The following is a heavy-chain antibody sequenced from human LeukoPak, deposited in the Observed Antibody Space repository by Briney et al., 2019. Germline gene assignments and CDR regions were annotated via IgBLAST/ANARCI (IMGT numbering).Heavy chain of an antibody. J-gene: IGHJ4*02. CDR1: GYTFTNHD. V-gene: IGHV1-8*01. CDR3: ARGGPDDNYDDFDY. CDR2: VSPNTGHT. Sequence: ASVKVSCKASGYTFTNHDINWVRQATGQGLEWMGWVSPNTGHTVYAQKVKGRVIMTMDPSMSTAYMELSSLLSEDTAVYYCARGGPDDNYDDFDYWGQGTLVTVAS. D-gene: IGHD4-11*01.